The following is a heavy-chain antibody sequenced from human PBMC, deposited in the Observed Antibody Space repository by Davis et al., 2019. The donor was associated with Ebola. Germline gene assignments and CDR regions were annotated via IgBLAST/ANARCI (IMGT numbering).Heavy chain of an antibody. CDR2: ISGSGGST. D-gene: IGHD3-16*01. CDR1: GFTFSSYA. Sequence: GESLKISCAASGFTFSSYAMSWVRQAPGKGLEWVSAISGSGGSTYYADSVKGRFTISRDNSKNTLYLQMNSLRADDTALYYCAKPYLYGVDYWGQGTLVTVSS. CDR3: AKPYLYGVDY. J-gene: IGHJ4*02. V-gene: IGHV3-23*01.